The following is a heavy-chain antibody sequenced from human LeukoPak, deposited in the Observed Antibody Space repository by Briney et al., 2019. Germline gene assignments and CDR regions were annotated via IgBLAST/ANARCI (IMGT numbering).Heavy chain of an antibody. Sequence: GGSLRLSCAASGCTFSDYYMSWIRQAPGKGLEWVSYISSSGSTIYYADSVKGRFTISRDNSKNSLYLQLTSLRAEDTAVYYCARDNSVGGIAWWFDPWGQGTLVTVSS. V-gene: IGHV3-11*01. CDR1: GCTFSDYY. CDR2: ISSSGSTI. D-gene: IGHD1-26*01. J-gene: IGHJ5*02. CDR3: ARDNSVGGIAWWFDP.